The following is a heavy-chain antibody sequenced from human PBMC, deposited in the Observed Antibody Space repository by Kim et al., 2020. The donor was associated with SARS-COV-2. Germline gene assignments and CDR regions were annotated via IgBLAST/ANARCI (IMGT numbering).Heavy chain of an antibody. Sequence: GESLKISCKCSGYSLTNHWIGWVRQMPGKGLEWMGMIYPDDSDTRYSPSFQGQVTISADKSINTAYLQWSSLKASDSAMYYCARTNWGSRQYWYFDLWGR. CDR1: GYSLTNHW. D-gene: IGHD7-27*01. CDR3: ARTNWGSRQYWYFDL. V-gene: IGHV5-51*01. CDR2: IYPDDSDT. J-gene: IGHJ2*01.